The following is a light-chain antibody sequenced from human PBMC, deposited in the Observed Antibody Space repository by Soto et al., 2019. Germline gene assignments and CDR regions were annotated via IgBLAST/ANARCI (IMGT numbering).Light chain of an antibody. J-gene: IGKJ1*01. V-gene: IGKV3-20*01. CDR2: DTS. CDR3: QQYGSSGT. Sequence: ENLLPQSPCTLTLSPGDGATLSCGASQGIGDTLAWYQHKPRQTPRLLIYDTSTRATGVPATLSGSGSGTDFTLTISRLEPEDFAVYYCQQYGSSGTFGQGTKVDIK. CDR1: QGIGDT.